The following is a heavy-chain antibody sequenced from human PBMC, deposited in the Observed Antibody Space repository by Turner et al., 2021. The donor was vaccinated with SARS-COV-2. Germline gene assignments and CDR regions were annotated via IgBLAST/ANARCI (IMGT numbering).Heavy chain of an antibody. CDR1: GFTFSSYA. CDR3: AKDTTIVVVVAATLDY. V-gene: IGHV3-30*04. Sequence: QVPLVESWGGVVQPGRSLRLSCAASGFTFSSYAMHWVRQAPGKGLEWVAVISYDGSNKYYADSVKGRFTISRDNSKNTLYLQMNSLRAEDTAVYYCAKDTTIVVVVAATLDYWGQGTLVTVSS. CDR2: ISYDGSNK. D-gene: IGHD2-15*01. J-gene: IGHJ4*02.